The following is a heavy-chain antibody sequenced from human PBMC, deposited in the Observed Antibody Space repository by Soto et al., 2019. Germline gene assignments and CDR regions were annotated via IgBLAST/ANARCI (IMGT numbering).Heavy chain of an antibody. D-gene: IGHD4-17*01. J-gene: IGHJ4*02. CDR3: ARVDGYGDHFDY. Sequence: QVPLVQSGAEVKKPGASVKVSCKASGYTFTSYAMHWVRLAPGQRLEWMGWINAGNGNTKYSQKFQGRVTITRDTSASTAYMELSSLRSEDTAVYYCARVDGYGDHFDYWGQGTLVTVSS. V-gene: IGHV1-3*01. CDR2: INAGNGNT. CDR1: GYTFTSYA.